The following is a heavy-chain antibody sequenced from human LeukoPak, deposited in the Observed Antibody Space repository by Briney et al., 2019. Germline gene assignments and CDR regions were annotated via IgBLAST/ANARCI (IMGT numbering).Heavy chain of an antibody. CDR1: GFTLSSYE. D-gene: IGHD2-21*02. J-gene: IGHJ4*02. Sequence: GGSLRLSCIVSGFTLSSYEMTWFRQAPGKGLEWVSSIGYSGSDTHYADSVKGRFTVSRDNSKNTLYLQMNSLRAEDTAVYYCARLNYFDYWGQGTLVTVSS. CDR2: IGYSGSDT. V-gene: IGHV3-23*01. CDR3: ARLNYFDY.